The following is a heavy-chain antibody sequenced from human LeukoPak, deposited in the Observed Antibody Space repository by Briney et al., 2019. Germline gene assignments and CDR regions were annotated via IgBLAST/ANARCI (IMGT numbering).Heavy chain of an antibody. Sequence: PGGSLRLSCAASGFTFSSYAMSWVRQAPGKGLEWVSAISGSGGSTYYADSVKGRFTISRDNSKNTLYLQMNSLRAEDTAVYYCAKRSRMVAATLGYYGMDVWGQGTTVTVSS. CDR1: GFTFSSYA. J-gene: IGHJ6*02. CDR2: ISGSGGST. V-gene: IGHV3-23*01. CDR3: AKRSRMVAATLGYYGMDV. D-gene: IGHD2-15*01.